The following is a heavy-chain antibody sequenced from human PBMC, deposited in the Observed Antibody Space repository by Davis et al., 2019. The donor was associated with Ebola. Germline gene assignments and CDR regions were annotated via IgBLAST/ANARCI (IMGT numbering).Heavy chain of an antibody. V-gene: IGHV3-23*01. J-gene: IGHJ1*01. CDR2: GGSGGST. CDR3: AKGSIVVPEEYFQH. D-gene: IGHD2-2*01. Sequence: PGGSLRLSCAASGFTFSTYAMSWVRQAPGKGLEWVSTGGSGGSTYYVDSVKGRFTISRDNSKNTLYLQMNSLRAEDTAVYYCAKGSIVVPEEYFQHWGQGTLVTVSS. CDR1: GFTFSTYA.